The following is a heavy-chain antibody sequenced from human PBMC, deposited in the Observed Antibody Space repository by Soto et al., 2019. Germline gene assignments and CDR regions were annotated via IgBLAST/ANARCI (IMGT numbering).Heavy chain of an antibody. V-gene: IGHV3-23*01. CDR2: SGGSGRNT. CDR3: VKDVGYSGTY. J-gene: IGHJ4*01. Sequence: GGSLRLSCAAPGFPFSTYAMNWVRQAPGKGLEWVSNSGGSGRNTYYAESVKVRFTISRDNFKSTVHLQMNSLRAEDTAVYYSVKDVGYSGTYWGQGTLVTV. CDR1: GFPFSTYA. D-gene: IGHD1-26*01.